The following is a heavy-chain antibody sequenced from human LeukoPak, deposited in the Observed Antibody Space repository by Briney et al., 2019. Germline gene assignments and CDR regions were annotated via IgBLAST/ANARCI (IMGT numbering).Heavy chain of an antibody. CDR2: ISAYNGNT. V-gene: IGHV1-18*01. J-gene: IGHJ5*02. CDR3: ARAILIRYGGKGGRFDP. D-gene: IGHD4-23*01. Sequence: ASVTVSCKASGYTFTSYGISWVRQAPGQGLEWMGWISAYNGNTNYAQKLQGRVTMTTDTSTSTAYMELRSLRSDDTAVYYCARAILIRYGGKGGRFDPWGQGTLVTVSS. CDR1: GYTFTSYG.